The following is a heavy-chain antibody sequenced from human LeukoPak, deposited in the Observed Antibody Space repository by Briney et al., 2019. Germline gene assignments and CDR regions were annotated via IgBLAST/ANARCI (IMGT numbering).Heavy chain of an antibody. CDR3: ARVIEDGYNYWFDP. D-gene: IGHD5-24*01. V-gene: IGHV1-69*13. Sequence: GASVKVSCKASGGTFSSYAISWVRQAPGQGLEWMGGIIPIFGTANYAQKFQGRVTITADESTSTAYMELSSLRSEDTAVYYCARVIEDGYNYWFDPWGQGTLVTVSS. CDR1: GGTFSSYA. J-gene: IGHJ5*02. CDR2: IIPIFGTA.